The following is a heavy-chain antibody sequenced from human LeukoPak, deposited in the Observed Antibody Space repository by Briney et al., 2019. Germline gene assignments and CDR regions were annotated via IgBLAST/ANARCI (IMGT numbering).Heavy chain of an antibody. CDR1: GFTFGSYS. V-gene: IGHV3-21*06. Sequence: PGGSLRLSCAASGFTFGSYSMSWVRQAPGKGLEWVSSISSSSSYIYYADSVKGRFTISRDNAKNSLYLQMNSLRAEDTAVYYCARPGERNAFDIWGQGTMVTVSS. D-gene: IGHD1-1*01. CDR2: ISSSSSYI. CDR3: ARPGERNAFDI. J-gene: IGHJ3*02.